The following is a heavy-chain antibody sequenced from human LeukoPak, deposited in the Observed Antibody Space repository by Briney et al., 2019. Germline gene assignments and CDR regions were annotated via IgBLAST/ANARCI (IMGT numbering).Heavy chain of an antibody. CDR3: ARESLAGFDY. D-gene: IGHD6-19*01. CDR2: LSHSGSS. J-gene: IGHJ4*02. CDR1: GGSVSSYY. V-gene: IGHV4-59*02. Sequence: SSETLSLTCTVSGGSVSSYYWSWIRRPPGRGLEWVAYLSHSGSSDSNPSLTSRVTTLVDTSKNQFSLKLSSVTAADTAVYYCARESLAGFDYWGQGTLVTVSS.